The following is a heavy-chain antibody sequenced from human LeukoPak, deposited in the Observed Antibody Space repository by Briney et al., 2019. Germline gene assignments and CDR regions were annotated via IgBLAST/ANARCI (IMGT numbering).Heavy chain of an antibody. J-gene: IGHJ4*02. D-gene: IGHD1-14*01. V-gene: IGHV4-61*02. Sequence: SETLSLTCTVSGGSISSGSYYWSWIRQPAGRGLEWIGRIYTSGSTNYNPSLKSRVTISVDTSKNQFSLKLSSVTAADTAVYYCARVGNHIVTYFDYWGQGTLVTVSS. CDR1: GGSISSGSYY. CDR3: ARVGNHIVTYFDY. CDR2: IYTSGST.